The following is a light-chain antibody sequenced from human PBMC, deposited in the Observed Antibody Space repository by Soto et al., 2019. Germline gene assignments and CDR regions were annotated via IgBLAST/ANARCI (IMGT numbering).Light chain of an antibody. J-gene: IGLJ1*01. V-gene: IGLV2-14*01. Sequence: QSALTQPASVSGSPGQSIAISCTGTSSDVGGYNYVSWYQQHPGKAPKLMIFEVSYRPSGVSNRFSGSKSGNTASLTISGLQAEDEAEYYCCSYVGATTYVFGSGTKLTVL. CDR3: CSYVGATTYV. CDR1: SSDVGGYNY. CDR2: EVS.